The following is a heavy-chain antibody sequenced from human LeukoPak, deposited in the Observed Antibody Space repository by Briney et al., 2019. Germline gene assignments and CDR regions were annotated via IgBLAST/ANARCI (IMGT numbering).Heavy chain of an antibody. Sequence: PGGSLRPSCAASGFTFSSFEMNWVRQAPGKGLEWISYMSGSGNTIKYADSVKGRFTISRDNTKNSLSLQMNSLRAEDTAVYYCARYCSGGGCYGWFDPWGQGTLVTVSS. CDR2: MSGSGNTI. D-gene: IGHD2-15*01. CDR1: GFTFSSFE. CDR3: ARYCSGGGCYGWFDP. V-gene: IGHV3-48*03. J-gene: IGHJ5*02.